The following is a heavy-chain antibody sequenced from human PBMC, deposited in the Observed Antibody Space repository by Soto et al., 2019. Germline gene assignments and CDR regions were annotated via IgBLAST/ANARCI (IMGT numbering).Heavy chain of an antibody. D-gene: IGHD6-19*01. CDR3: AKSGSSGWYGWFDP. V-gene: IGHV2-5*01. J-gene: IGHJ5*02. Sequence: GPTLVNPTQTLTLTCIFSGFSLRTSGVGVGWIRQPPGKALEWLGFIYWNDDKRYSPSLKSRLTITKDTSKNQVVLTMTSMDPVDTATYYCAKSGSSGWYGWFDPWGQGTLVTVSS. CDR1: GFSLRTSGVG. CDR2: IYWNDDK.